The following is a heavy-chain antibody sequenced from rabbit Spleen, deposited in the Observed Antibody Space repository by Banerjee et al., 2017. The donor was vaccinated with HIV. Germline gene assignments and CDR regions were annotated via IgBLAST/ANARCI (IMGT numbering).Heavy chain of an antibody. CDR1: GCSFRSNW. CDR2: INSSDGDT. V-gene: IGHV1S40*01. D-gene: IGHD1-1*01. CDR3: ARDLVGVIGWNFNL. Sequence: QSLEEAGGDLVMHGASLIITCTDSGCSFRSNWIWWVRQAPGKGLKWIACINSSDGDTDYATWPKGRFTISKTSSTTVTLQMTSLTAADTATYFCARDLVGVIGWNFNLWGQGTLVTVS. J-gene: IGHJ4*01.